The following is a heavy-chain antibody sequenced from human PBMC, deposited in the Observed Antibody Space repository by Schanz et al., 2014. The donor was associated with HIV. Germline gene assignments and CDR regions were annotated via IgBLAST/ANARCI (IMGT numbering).Heavy chain of an antibody. CDR2: MNTNSSDI. Sequence: QVQLVQSEAEVKRPGSSVKVSCRTSGYSFMNAAINWVRQAPGQGLEWVGRMNTNSSDIGYAQKLQGRVAMTADTSKKTMSMELSDLRSGDTGVYYCARGVRVCASKWRAGLYYFDYWGQGTLVVVSA. D-gene: IGHD4-4*01. J-gene: IGHJ4*02. CDR3: ARGVRVCASKWRAGLYYFDY. V-gene: IGHV1-8*01. CDR1: GYSFMNAA.